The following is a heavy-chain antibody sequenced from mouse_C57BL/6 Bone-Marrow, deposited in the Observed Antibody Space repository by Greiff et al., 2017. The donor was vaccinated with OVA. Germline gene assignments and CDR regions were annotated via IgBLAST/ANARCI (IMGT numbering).Heavy chain of an antibody. J-gene: IGHJ1*03. CDR1: GYTFTSYG. Sequence: QVQLQQSGAELARPGASVKLSCKASGYTFTSYGISWVKQRTGQGLEWIGEIYPRSGNTYYNEKFKGKATLPEDKSSSTAYMELRSLTSEDSAVYFCARPDYYGSSYSYWYFDVWGTGTTVTVSS. D-gene: IGHD1-1*01. CDR3: ARPDYYGSSYSYWYFDV. CDR2: IYPRSGNT. V-gene: IGHV1-81*01.